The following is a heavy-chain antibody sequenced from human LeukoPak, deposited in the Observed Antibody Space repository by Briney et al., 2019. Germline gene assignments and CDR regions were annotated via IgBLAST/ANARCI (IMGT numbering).Heavy chain of an antibody. D-gene: IGHD5-24*01. Sequence: GGSLGLSCAASGFTFSSYWMHWVRQAPGKGLVWVSRINSDGSSTSYADSVKGRFTISRDNAKNTLYLQMNSLRAEDTAVYYCARGTWATLYYYYMDVWGKGTTVTVSS. CDR1: GFTFSSYW. V-gene: IGHV3-74*01. CDR2: INSDGSST. J-gene: IGHJ6*03. CDR3: ARGTWATLYYYYMDV.